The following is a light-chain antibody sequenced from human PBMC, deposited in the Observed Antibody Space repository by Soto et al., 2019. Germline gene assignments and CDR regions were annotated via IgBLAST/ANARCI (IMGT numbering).Light chain of an antibody. V-gene: IGLV2-23*01. Sequence: QSLLTQPASVPGSPGQSVTISCTGTNSDIGSYNLVSWFQQHPGKLPTVMIYQCTKRPSGVSDRFSGSKSDNTASLTISGLQAEDEGDYYCCSYAGDYMFVFGTGTKVTVL. CDR1: NSDIGSYNL. CDR2: QCT. CDR3: CSYAGDYMFV. J-gene: IGLJ1*01.